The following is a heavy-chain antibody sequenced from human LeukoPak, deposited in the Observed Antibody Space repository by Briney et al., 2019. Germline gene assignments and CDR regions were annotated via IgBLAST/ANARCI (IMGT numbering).Heavy chain of an antibody. J-gene: IGHJ4*02. V-gene: IGHV4-34*10. CDR1: GGSFTGYY. Sequence: PSETLSLTCAVYGGSFTGYYWSWIRQPPGKGLEWIGEISHSGSTNYNPSLKSRVTMSVDTSKNQFSLKLSSVTAADTAVYYCARVRYDILTGYSYFDYWGQGTLVTVSS. CDR3: ARVRYDILTGYSYFDY. CDR2: ISHSGST. D-gene: IGHD3-9*01.